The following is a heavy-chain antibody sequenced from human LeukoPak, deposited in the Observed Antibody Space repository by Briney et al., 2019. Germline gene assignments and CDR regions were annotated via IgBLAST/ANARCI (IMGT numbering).Heavy chain of an antibody. J-gene: IGHJ5*02. D-gene: IGHD2-15*01. CDR3: ASQSPGRDIVVVVAAYTHNWFDP. CDR2: IYYSGST. Sequence: SETLSLTCTVSGGSISSSSYYWGWIRQPPGKGLEWIGSIYYSGSTYYNPSLKSRVTISVDTSKNQFSLKLSSVTAADTAVYYCASQSPGRDIVVVVAAYTHNWFDPWGQGTLVTVSS. CDR1: GGSISSSSYY. V-gene: IGHV4-39*01.